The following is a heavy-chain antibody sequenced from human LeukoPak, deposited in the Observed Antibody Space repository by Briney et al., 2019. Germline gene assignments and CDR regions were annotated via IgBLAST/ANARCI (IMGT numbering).Heavy chain of an antibody. Sequence: SETLCLTCTVSGGSISSYYWSWIRQPPGKGLEWIGYIYYSGSTNYNPSLKSRVTISVDTSKNQFSLKLSSVTAADTAVYYCASLHSGSYYVYWGQGTLVTVSS. J-gene: IGHJ4*02. CDR3: ASLHSGSYYVY. CDR2: IYYSGST. D-gene: IGHD1-26*01. V-gene: IGHV4-59*01. CDR1: GGSISSYY.